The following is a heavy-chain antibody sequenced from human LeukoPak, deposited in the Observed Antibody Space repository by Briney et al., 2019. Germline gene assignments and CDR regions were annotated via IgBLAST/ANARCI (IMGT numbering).Heavy chain of an antibody. V-gene: IGHV3-7*01. Sequence: GGSLRLSCAASGFTFSSYWMTWVRQAPGKGLEWVANIRRDGSVEYYVDSVKGRFTISRDNTKNSLYLQMNSLRAEDTAVYYCARTDARYGSGSYYKILGRFAFDYWGQGTLVTVSS. D-gene: IGHD3-10*01. J-gene: IGHJ4*02. CDR2: IRRDGSVE. CDR1: GFTFSSYW. CDR3: ARTDARYGSGSYYKILGRFAFDY.